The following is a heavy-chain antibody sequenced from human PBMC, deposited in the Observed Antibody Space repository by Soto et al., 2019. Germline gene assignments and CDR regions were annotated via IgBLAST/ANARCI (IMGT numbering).Heavy chain of an antibody. CDR1: GFTFSSYG. CDR2: IWYDGSNK. CDR3: ARDRCGGDCPLPYYYYGMDV. Sequence: QVQLVESGGGVVQPGRSLRLSCAASGFTFSSYGMHWVRQAPGKGLEWVAVIWYDGSNKYYADSVKGRFTISRDNSKNTLYLQMNRLRADDTAVYYCARDRCGGDCPLPYYYYGMDVWGQGTTVTVSS. D-gene: IGHD2-21*02. V-gene: IGHV3-33*01. J-gene: IGHJ6*02.